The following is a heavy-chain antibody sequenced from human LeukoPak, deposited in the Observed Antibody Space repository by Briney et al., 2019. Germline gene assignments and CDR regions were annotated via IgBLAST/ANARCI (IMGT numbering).Heavy chain of an antibody. V-gene: IGHV1-18*01. CDR2: ISGYNGNT. Sequence: GASVTVSFKASGGTFSIYAISWVRQAPGQGLEWMGWISGYNGNTNYAQKFQGRVTMTTDTSTSTGYMELRSLRSDDTAVYYCAREGHNWFDPWGQGTLVTVSS. CDR3: AREGHNWFDP. J-gene: IGHJ5*02. CDR1: GGTFSIYA.